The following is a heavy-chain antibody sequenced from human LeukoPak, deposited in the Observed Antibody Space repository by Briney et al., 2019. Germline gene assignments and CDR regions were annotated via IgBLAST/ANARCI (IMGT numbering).Heavy chain of an antibody. D-gene: IGHD3-10*01. V-gene: IGHV3-33*01. Sequence: PGGSLRLSCAASGFSVSNNGIHWVRHAARKRLECVAVLWPDGITTRYAVSVEGRFTMSRDNSKNTVYVQMNSLRAEDTAVYFCARRGGSGTFPHYFDAWGQGILVTVSS. CDR1: GFSVSNNG. CDR3: ARRGGSGTFPHYFDA. J-gene: IGHJ5*02. CDR2: LWPDGITT.